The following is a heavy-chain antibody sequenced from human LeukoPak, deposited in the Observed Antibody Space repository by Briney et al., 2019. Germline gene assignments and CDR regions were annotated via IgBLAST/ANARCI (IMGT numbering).Heavy chain of an antibody. D-gene: IGHD5-18*01. V-gene: IGHV4-59*01. CDR1: GGSITTYY. J-gene: IGHJ4*01. CDR3: ASGYTYGFVFDY. Sequence: PSETLSLTCTVSGGSITTYYWSWIRRPPGKGLEWIGYIHYSGSTSYSPSLKSRVTISGDTSKNQFSLKLSSVTAADTAVYYCASGYTYGFVFDYWGQGALVTVSS. CDR2: IHYSGST.